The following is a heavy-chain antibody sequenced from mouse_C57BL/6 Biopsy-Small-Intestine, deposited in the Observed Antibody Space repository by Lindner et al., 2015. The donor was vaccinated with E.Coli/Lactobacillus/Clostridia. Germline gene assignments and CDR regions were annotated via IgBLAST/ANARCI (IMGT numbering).Heavy chain of an antibody. D-gene: IGHD2-2*01. CDR3: AGDGYDEGFPY. J-gene: IGHJ3*01. V-gene: IGHV1-72*01. Sequence: VQLQESGAELVKPGASVKLSCKASGYTFTSYWIHWVKQRPGRGLEWIGRIAPNSGVTKYNEKFKSKATLTVDKPSSTAYMQLSSLTSEDSAVYYCAGDGYDEGFPYWGQGTLVTVSA. CDR2: IAPNSGVT. CDR1: GYTFTSYW.